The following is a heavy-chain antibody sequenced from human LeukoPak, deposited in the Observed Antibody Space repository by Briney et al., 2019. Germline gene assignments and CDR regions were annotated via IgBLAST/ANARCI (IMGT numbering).Heavy chain of an antibody. CDR1: GDSVSSNNGA. CDR2: TYYRSKWYN. Sequence: SQTLSLTCAISGDSVSSNNGAWNWIRQSPSRGLEWLGRTYYRSKWYNDYAGSLISRITISPDTSKNQFSLQLFSVTPEDTAVYYCARDVGTTGWHTFDYWGQGTLVTVSS. J-gene: IGHJ4*02. V-gene: IGHV6-1*01. CDR3: ARDVGTTGWHTFDY. D-gene: IGHD3-9*01.